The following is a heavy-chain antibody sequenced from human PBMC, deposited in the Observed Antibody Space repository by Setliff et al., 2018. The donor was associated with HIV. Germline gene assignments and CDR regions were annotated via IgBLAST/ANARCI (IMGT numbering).Heavy chain of an antibody. CDR3: ALLWPFDY. CDR1: GFTFSNYW. Sequence: GGSLRLSCVASGFTFSNYWIHWVRQAPGKGLEWVANIRRDGGDPYYVDSVKGRFSISRDNANNSVFLQMNSLRAEDTAVYYCALLWPFDYWGQGALVTVSS. V-gene: IGHV3-7*03. CDR2: IRRDGGDP. J-gene: IGHJ4*02. D-gene: IGHD3-10*01.